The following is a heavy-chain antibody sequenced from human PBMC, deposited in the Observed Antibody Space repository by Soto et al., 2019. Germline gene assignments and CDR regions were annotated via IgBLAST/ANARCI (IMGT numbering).Heavy chain of an antibody. CDR2: IKQDGSEK. J-gene: IGHJ4*02. Sequence: EVQLVESGGGLVQPGGSLRLSCAASGFTFSSYWMSWVRQAPGKGLEWVANIKQDGSEKYYVDSVKGRFTISRDNAKNALYLQMNSLRAEASAVYYCARVSSCWYGYEYWGQGTMVTVSS. CDR1: GFTFSSYW. D-gene: IGHD6-19*01. V-gene: IGHV3-7*04. CDR3: ARVSSCWYGYEY.